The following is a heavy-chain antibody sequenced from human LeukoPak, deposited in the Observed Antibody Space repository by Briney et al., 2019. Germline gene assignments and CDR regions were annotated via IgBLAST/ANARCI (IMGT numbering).Heavy chain of an antibody. Sequence: PGGSLRLSCAASGFTFSSYSMNWVRQAPGKGLEWVSSISSSSSYIYYADSVKGRFTISRDNAKNPLYLQMNSLRAEDTAVYYCARGWGSSAEYFQHWGQGTLVTVSS. V-gene: IGHV3-21*01. CDR1: GFTFSSYS. J-gene: IGHJ1*01. CDR3: ARGWGSSAEYFQH. D-gene: IGHD7-27*01. CDR2: ISSSSSYI.